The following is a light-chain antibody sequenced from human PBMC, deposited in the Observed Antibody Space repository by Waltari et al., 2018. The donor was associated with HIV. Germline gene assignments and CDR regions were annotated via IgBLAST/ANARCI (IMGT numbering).Light chain of an antibody. CDR3: GTWDSSLSAL. CDR1: SANLGNNY. J-gene: IGLJ2*01. Sequence: QSVLTQPPSVSAAPGQKVTISYAGSSANLGNNYVSWYHQLPGTAPKLLIYDNNKRPSGIPDRFSGSKSGTSATLGITGLQTGDEADYYCGTWDSSLSALFGGGTKLTVL. CDR2: DNN. V-gene: IGLV1-51*01.